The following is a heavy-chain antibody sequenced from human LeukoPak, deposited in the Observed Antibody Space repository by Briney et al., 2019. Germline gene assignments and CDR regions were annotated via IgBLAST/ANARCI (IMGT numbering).Heavy chain of an antibody. D-gene: IGHD3-16*01. CDR3: AKAPRGNDDYFDY. J-gene: IGHJ4*02. Sequence: PGRSLRLSCAASRFTFDDYVMHWVRQAPGKGLEWVSGISWNSGSIGYADSVEGRFTISRDNAKNSLYPQMNSLRAEDTSLYYCAKAPRGNDDYFDYWGQGTLVTVSS. V-gene: IGHV3-9*01. CDR2: ISWNSGSI. CDR1: RFTFDDYV.